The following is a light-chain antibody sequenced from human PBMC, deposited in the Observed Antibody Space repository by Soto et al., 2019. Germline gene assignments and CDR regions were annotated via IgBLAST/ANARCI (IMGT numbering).Light chain of an antibody. CDR2: DVS. V-gene: IGLV2-14*03. J-gene: IGLJ2*01. Sequence: QSALTQPASVSGSPGQSITISCTGTSSDVGGYNYVSWYQHHPGKAPKLMIYDVSNRPSGVSNRFSGSKSGNTASLTITGLQAAEEEDDYCSSSNSSSSIVVFGGGTKLTVL. CDR1: SSDVGGYNY. CDR3: SSSNSSSSIVV.